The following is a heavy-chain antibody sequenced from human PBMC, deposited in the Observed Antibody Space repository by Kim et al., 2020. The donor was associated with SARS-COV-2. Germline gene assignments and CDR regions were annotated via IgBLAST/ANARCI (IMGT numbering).Heavy chain of an antibody. CDR2: ISYDGSNK. V-gene: IGHV3-30-3*01. Sequence: GGSLRLSCAASGFTFSSYAMHWVRQAPGKGLEWVAVISYDGSNKYYADSVKGRFTISRDNSKNTLYLQMNSLRAEDTAVYYCAREEKGNYDFWSGYLSYYYYGMDVWGQGTTVTVSS. J-gene: IGHJ6*02. D-gene: IGHD3-3*01. CDR1: GFTFSSYA. CDR3: AREEKGNYDFWSGYLSYYYYGMDV.